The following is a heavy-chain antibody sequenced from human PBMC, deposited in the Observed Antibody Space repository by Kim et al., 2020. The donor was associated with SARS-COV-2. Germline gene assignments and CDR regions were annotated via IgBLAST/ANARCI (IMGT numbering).Heavy chain of an antibody. V-gene: IGHV3-30*07. D-gene: IGHD2-15*01. CDR3: ARDELGYCSGGSCEGYFDY. Sequence: GRFTISRDNSKNTRYLQMNSLRAEDTAVYYCARDELGYCSGGSCEGYFDYWGQGTLVTVSS. J-gene: IGHJ4*02.